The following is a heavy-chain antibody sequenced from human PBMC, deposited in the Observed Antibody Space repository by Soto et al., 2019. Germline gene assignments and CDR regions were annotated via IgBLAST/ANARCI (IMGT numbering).Heavy chain of an antibody. Sequence: QVQLVQSGAEVKKPGSSVKVSCKASGGTFSSYAISWVRQAPGQGLEWMGGIIPIFGTANYAQKFQGRVHPCLGTTNHAKKVQGRVTITADESTSTAYMELSSLRSEDTAVYYCARRRAIQQGYYYGMDVWGQGTTVTVSS. CDR3: ARRRAIQQGYYYGMDV. J-gene: IGHJ6*02. D-gene: IGHD5-18*01. CDR1: GGTFSSYA. V-gene: IGHV1-69*01. CDR2: IIPIFGTA.